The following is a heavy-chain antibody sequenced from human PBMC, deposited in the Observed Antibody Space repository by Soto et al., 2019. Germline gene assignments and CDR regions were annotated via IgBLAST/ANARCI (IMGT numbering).Heavy chain of an antibody. V-gene: IGHV3-30*18. J-gene: IGHJ6*02. D-gene: IGHD6-13*01. CDR1: GFTFSSYG. Sequence: GGSLRLSCASSGFTFSSYGMHWVRQAPGKGLEWVAVISYDGSSKYYADSVKGRFTISRDNSKNTLYLQMNSLRAEDTAVYYCAKEGYSSSWYRPYYYYGMDVWGQGTTVTVSS. CDR2: ISYDGSSK. CDR3: AKEGYSSSWYRPYYYYGMDV.